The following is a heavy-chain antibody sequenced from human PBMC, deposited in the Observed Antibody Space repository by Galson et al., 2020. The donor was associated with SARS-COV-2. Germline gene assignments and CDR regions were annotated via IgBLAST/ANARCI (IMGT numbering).Heavy chain of an antibody. CDR2: IYYSGST. CDR1: GGSISSSSYY. J-gene: IGHJ3*02. V-gene: IGHV4-39*07. Sequence: SETLSLTCTVSGGSISSSSYYWGWIRQPPGKGLEWIGSIYYSGSTYYNPSLKSRVTISVDTSKNQFSLKLSSVTAADTAVYYCARLIWDGDIVVVPAAPGRNDAFDIWGQGTMVTVSS. CDR3: ARLIWDGDIVVVPAAPGRNDAFDI. D-gene: IGHD2-2*01.